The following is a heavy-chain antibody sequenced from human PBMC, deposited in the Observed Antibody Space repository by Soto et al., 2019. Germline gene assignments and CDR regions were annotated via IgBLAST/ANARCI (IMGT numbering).Heavy chain of an antibody. J-gene: IGHJ6*03. CDR1: GFTFSSYW. CDR2: IKQDGSEK. CDR3: ARGAPYSSWLGYYYYYMDV. V-gene: IGHV3-7*01. Sequence: GGSLRLSCAASGFTFSSYWMSWVRQAPGKGLEWVANIKQDGSEKYYVDSVKGRFTISRDNAKNSLYLQMNSLRAEDTAVYYCARGAPYSSWLGYYYYYMDVWGKGTTVTVSS. D-gene: IGHD6-13*01.